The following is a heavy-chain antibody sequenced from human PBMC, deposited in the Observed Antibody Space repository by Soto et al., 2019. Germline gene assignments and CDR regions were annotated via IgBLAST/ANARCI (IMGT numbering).Heavy chain of an antibody. CDR3: AKASNYYDSSGHFDY. CDR1: VGTFSSYA. V-gene: IGHV1-69*13. Sequence: XSVKLSGRASVGTFSSYAMSWLRQAPGQGLEWMGGIIPIFGTANYAQKFQGRVTITADESTSTAYMELSSLRAEDTAVYYCAKASNYYDSSGHFDYWGQGTLVTVSS. CDR2: IIPIFGTA. D-gene: IGHD3-22*01. J-gene: IGHJ4*02.